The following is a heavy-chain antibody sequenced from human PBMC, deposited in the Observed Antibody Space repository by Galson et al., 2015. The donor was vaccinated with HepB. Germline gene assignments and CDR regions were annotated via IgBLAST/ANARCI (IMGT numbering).Heavy chain of an antibody. J-gene: IGHJ4*02. Sequence: SLRLSCAASGFTFSNSWMSWVRQAPGKGLEWVANIKRDGGEKYYVDSAKGRFTISRDNAKNSLFLQMNNLRAEDTAIYYCARGHFYDSCSFDYWGQGTLVTVSS. V-gene: IGHV3-7*01. CDR2: IKRDGGEK. D-gene: IGHD3-22*01. CDR3: ARGHFYDSCSFDY. CDR1: GFTFSNSW.